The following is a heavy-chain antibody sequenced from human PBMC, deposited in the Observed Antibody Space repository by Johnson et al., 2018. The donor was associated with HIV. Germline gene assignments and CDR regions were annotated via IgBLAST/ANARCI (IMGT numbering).Heavy chain of an antibody. CDR2: ISSSTNTI. Sequence: QVQLVESGGGLVQPGGSLRVSCAASGFTVSSNYMSWIRQAPGKGLEWLSYISSSTNTIYYADSVKGRFTISRDNAKNSLSLQMNSLRAEDTAVYYCVRDAFDFRDATGRFGGAGFDIWGQGTVVTVSS. V-gene: IGHV3-11*04. CDR1: GFTVSSNY. J-gene: IGHJ3*02. CDR3: VRDAFDFRDATGRFGGAGFDI. D-gene: IGHD3-16*01.